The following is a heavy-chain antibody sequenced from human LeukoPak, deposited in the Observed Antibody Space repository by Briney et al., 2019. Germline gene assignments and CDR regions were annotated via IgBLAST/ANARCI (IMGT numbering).Heavy chain of an antibody. J-gene: IGHJ3*02. CDR2: TYYRSKWYN. CDR3: AREGVSSIAAKKGSFDI. V-gene: IGHV6-1*01. Sequence: SQTLSLTCAISGDSVSSNSAAWNWIRQSPSRGLEWLGRTYYRSKWYNDYAVSVESRITINPDTSKNQFSLQLNSVTPEDTAVYYCAREGVSSIAAKKGSFDIWGQGTMVTVSS. CDR1: GDSVSSNSAA. D-gene: IGHD6-6*01.